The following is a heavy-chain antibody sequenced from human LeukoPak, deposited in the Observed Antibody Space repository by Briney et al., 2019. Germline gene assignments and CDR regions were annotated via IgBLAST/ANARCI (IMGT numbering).Heavy chain of an antibody. D-gene: IGHD3-10*01. CDR3: ARPHFYASGSPYYLDY. CDR2: IYPANSDT. CDR1: RYSFTSYW. J-gene: IGHJ4*02. V-gene: IGHV5-51*01. Sequence: GESLKISCKGSRYSFTSYWIGWVRQMPGKGLEWMGIIYPANSDTRYNPSFKGQVTISADKSISTAYLQWSNLKASDTAMYYCARPHFYASGSPYYLDYWGQGTLVTVSS.